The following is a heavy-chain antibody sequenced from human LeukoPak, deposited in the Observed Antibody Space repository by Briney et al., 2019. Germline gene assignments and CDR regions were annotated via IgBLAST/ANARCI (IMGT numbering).Heavy chain of an antibody. V-gene: IGHV1-2*02. J-gene: IGHJ4*02. CDR2: THPNTGDT. D-gene: IGHD1-14*01. CDR3: VRDLTNPASGDY. Sequence: ASVKVSCKTSGYTFTDKYIHWVRQAPGLGLECMGWTHPNTGDTVYVQKFQGRVTFTRDTSISTAYMELHRLGSDDTAVYFCVRDLTNPASGDYWGQGTLVTVSS. CDR1: GYTFTDKY.